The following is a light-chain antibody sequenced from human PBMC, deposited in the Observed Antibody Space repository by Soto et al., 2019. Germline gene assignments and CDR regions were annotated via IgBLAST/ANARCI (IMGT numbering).Light chain of an antibody. CDR3: QSYATGLSVLYV. J-gene: IGLJ1*01. Sequence: QSVLTQPPSVSGAPGQRVTISCTGSSSNIGAGYDVHWYQQLPGTAPKLLIYGNNNRPSGVPDRFSGSKSDTSASLAVTGLQAEDEADYYCQSYATGLSVLYVFGTGTKLPS. V-gene: IGLV1-40*01. CDR2: GNN. CDR1: SSNIGAGYD.